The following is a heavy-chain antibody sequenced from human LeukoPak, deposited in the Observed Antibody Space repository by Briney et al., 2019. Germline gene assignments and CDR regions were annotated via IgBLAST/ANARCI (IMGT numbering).Heavy chain of an antibody. CDR3: AEGGQWLRV. CDR1: GVAISSYC. V-gene: IGHV4-4*07. J-gene: IGHJ4*02. Sequence: SETLSLTCTVSGVAISSYCWSCIRQPAGKGLEWIGRICTSGSTNYNPSLKSRVTMSVDTSKNQFSLKLSSVTAADTAVYYCAEGGQWLRVWGQGTLVTVSS. CDR2: ICTSGST. D-gene: IGHD6-19*01.